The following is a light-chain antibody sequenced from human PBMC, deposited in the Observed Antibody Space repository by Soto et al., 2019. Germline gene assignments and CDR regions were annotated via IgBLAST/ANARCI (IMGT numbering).Light chain of an antibody. CDR3: GTWDSSLSAAGV. Sequence: QSVLTQPPSVSAAPGQKVTISCSGSTSNIGNNYVSWYQQLPGTAPKLLIYKKNERPSGIPDRFSGSKSGTSATLGITGLQTGDEADYYCGTWDSSLSAAGVFGGGTKVTVL. CDR1: TSNIGNNY. J-gene: IGLJ2*01. CDR2: KKN. V-gene: IGLV1-51*02.